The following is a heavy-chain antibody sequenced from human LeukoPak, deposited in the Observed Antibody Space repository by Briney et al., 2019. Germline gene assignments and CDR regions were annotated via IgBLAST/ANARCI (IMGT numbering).Heavy chain of an antibody. D-gene: IGHD3-10*01. CDR2: IRYDGSNK. CDR3: AAHYYGSSYYYMDV. CDR1: GFTFSSYG. V-gene: IGHV3-30*02. J-gene: IGHJ6*03. Sequence: GGSLRLSCAASGFTFSSYGMHWVRQAPGKGLGWVAFIRYDGSNKYYADSVKGRFTISRDNSKNTLYLQMNSLRAEDTAVYYCAAHYYGSSYYYMDVWGKRTTVTISS.